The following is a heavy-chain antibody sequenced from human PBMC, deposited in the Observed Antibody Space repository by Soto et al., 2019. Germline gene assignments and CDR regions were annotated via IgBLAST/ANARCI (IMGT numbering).Heavy chain of an antibody. D-gene: IGHD2-15*01. CDR3: ARDWWIADFSYYYGMDV. J-gene: IGHJ6*02. CDR1: GFTFSISE. CDR2: ISSSGNTI. Sequence: HPGGALSLSCAASGFTFSISEMNWVRHAPGKGLEWVSYISSSGNTIHYADSVQGRFTISRDNAKNSLFLQMNSLRADDTAVYYCARDWWIADFSYYYGMDVWGQGTTVTVSS. V-gene: IGHV3-48*03.